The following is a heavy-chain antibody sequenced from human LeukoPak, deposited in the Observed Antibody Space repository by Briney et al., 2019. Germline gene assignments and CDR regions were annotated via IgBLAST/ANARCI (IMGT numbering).Heavy chain of an antibody. D-gene: IGHD3-22*01. CDR3: ARYYDTTSYGDY. CDR2: IYYSGST. Sequence: SETLSLTCTVSGGSISSSSYYWGWLRQPPGKGLEWIGSIYYSGSTYYNPSLKSRVSISVDTSKNQFSLKLSSVTAADTAVYYCARYYDTTSYGDYWGQGTLVTVSS. CDR1: GGSISSSSYY. V-gene: IGHV4-39*07. J-gene: IGHJ4*02.